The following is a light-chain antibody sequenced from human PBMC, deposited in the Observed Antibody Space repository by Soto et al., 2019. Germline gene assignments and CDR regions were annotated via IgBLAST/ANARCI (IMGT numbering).Light chain of an antibody. CDR2: DAS. V-gene: IGKV3-11*01. CDR3: QQRSNWPTIT. CDR1: QSVSSY. J-gene: IGKJ5*01. Sequence: EIVLTQSPATLSLSPGERATLSCRASQSVSSYLAWYQLKPGQAPRLLIYDASNRATGIPARFSGSGSGTDFTLTISSLEPEDSAVYYCQQRSNWPTITFGQGTRLEIK.